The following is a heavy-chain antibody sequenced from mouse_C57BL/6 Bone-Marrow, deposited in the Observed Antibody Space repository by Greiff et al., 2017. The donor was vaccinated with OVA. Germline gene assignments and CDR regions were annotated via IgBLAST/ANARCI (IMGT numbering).Heavy chain of an antibody. D-gene: IGHD3-2*02. CDR1: GFTFSNYW. Sequence: EVKLMESGGGLVQPGGSMKLSCVASGFTFSNYWMNWVRQSPETGLEWVAQIRLKSDNYATHYAESVKGRFTISRDDSKSSVYLQMNNLRAEDTGIYYCAEGSGYVYWGQGTLVTVSA. J-gene: IGHJ3*01. CDR3: AEGSGYVY. V-gene: IGHV6-3*01. CDR2: IRLKSDNYAT.